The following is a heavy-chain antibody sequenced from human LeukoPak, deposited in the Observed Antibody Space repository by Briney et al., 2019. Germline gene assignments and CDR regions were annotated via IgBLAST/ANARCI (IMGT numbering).Heavy chain of an antibody. D-gene: IGHD2-2*01. CDR1: GGTFSSYA. CDR2: IIPILGIA. J-gene: IGHJ6*02. V-gene: IGHV1-69*04. CDR3: ASNSRYCSSTSCYSGDYYYYYGMDV. Sequence: ASVKVSCKASGGTFSSYAISWVRQAPGQGREWMGRIIPILGIANYAQKFQGRVTITADKSTSTAYMELSSLRSEDTAVYYCASNSRYCSSTSCYSGDYYYYYGMDVWGQGTTVTVSS.